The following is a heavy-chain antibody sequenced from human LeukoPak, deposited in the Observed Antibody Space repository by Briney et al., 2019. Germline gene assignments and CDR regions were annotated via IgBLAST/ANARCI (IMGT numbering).Heavy chain of an antibody. V-gene: IGHV3-23*01. Sequence: GGSLRLSCAASAFTFSSFSMSWVRQPPGEGLEWVSSIAGSGGSTYYAATVKGRYTISRDNSKNTLYLQMNSLRAEDTAVYYCAKGAYCSSTSCQRHSYGMDVWGQGTTVTVSS. J-gene: IGHJ6*02. CDR3: AKGAYCSSTSCQRHSYGMDV. CDR1: AFTFSSFS. D-gene: IGHD2-2*01. CDR2: IAGSGGST.